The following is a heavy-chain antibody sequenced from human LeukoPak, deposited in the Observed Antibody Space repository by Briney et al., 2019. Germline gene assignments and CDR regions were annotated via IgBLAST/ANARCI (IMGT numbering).Heavy chain of an antibody. Sequence: PGRSLRLSCAASGSTFAIYAMHWVRQAPGKGLEWVAVISYDGNNKYYADSVKGRFTISRHNSKNTLYLQMNSLRAEDTAVYYCARDLVGGWDDSSGYYYGYFDYWGQGTLVTVSS. CDR3: ARDLVGGWDDSSGYYYGYFDY. V-gene: IGHV3-30-3*01. J-gene: IGHJ4*02. CDR2: ISYDGNNK. D-gene: IGHD3-22*01. CDR1: GSTFAIYA.